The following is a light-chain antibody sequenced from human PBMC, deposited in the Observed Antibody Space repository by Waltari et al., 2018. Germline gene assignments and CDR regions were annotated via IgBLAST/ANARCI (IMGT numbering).Light chain of an antibody. Sequence: SYVLTQPPSVSVAPGQTARITCGGNNIGSESVHWYQQKPGQAPMLVLFDDSDRPSGIPERVSGSNSGNTATLTISRVEAGDEADYYCQVWDSDSDVVFGGGTKLTVL. CDR1: NIGSES. CDR3: QVWDSDSDVV. V-gene: IGLV3-21*02. CDR2: DDS. J-gene: IGLJ2*01.